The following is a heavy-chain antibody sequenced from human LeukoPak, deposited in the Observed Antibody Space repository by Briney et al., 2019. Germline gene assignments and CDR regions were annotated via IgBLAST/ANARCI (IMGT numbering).Heavy chain of an antibody. CDR3: ARHGDSSGYYGLRKAFDI. J-gene: IGHJ3*02. CDR2: IYTSGST. CDR1: GGSISSYY. Sequence: SETLSLTYTVSGGSISSYYWSWIRQPPGKGLEWIGYIYTSGSTNYNPSLKSRVTISVDTSKNQFSLKLSSVTAADTAVYYCARHGDSSGYYGLRKAFDIWGQGTMVTVSS. V-gene: IGHV4-4*09. D-gene: IGHD3-22*01.